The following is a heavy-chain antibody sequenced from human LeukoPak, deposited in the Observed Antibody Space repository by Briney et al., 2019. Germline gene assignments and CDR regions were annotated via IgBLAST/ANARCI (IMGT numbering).Heavy chain of an antibody. Sequence: PSETLSLTCTVSSGPIRSYHWAWIRRPAGKTLEWLGRIYTTGDTDYNPSLKSRVTMSVDTSKNQFSLNLRSVTTADTAFYYCARNGYTKSWTHLDYWGQGILVSVSS. D-gene: IGHD3/OR15-3a*01. V-gene: IGHV4-4*07. CDR2: IYTTGDT. J-gene: IGHJ4*02. CDR1: SGPIRSYH. CDR3: ARNGYTKSWTHLDY.